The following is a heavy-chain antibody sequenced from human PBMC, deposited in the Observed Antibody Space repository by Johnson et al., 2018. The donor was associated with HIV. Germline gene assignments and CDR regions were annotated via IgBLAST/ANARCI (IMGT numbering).Heavy chain of an antibody. CDR3: ARAEGSYYDRASWAFDI. Sequence: QVQLVESGGGVVQPGRSLRLSCAASGFTFSSYGMHWVRQAPGKGLEWVAVIWYDGSNKYYADSVKGRFNISRDNSKNTLYLQMNSLRAEGTAIYYGARAEGSYYDRASWAFDIWGQGTMVTVSS. V-gene: IGHV3-33*01. CDR1: GFTFSSYG. CDR2: IWYDGSNK. D-gene: IGHD1-26*01. J-gene: IGHJ3*02.